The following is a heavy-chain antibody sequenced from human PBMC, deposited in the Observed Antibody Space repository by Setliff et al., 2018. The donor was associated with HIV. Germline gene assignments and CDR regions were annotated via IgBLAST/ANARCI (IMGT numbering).Heavy chain of an antibody. D-gene: IGHD1-26*01. CDR2: INTETGNP. J-gene: IGHJ4*02. CDR3: ARVGSYWSTFDY. Sequence: ASVNVSCKASGYTLTTYGISWVRQAPGQGPEWMGWINTETGNPMYAQGFTGRFVFSLDTSVSTAYLQINSLKAEDTAMYYCARVGSYWSTFDYWGQGALVTVSS. V-gene: IGHV7-4-1*02. CDR1: GYTLTTYG.